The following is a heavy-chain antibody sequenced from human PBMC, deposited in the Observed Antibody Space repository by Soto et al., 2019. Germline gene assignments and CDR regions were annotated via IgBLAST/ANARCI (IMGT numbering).Heavy chain of an antibody. CDR3: ARPREAGKNYYGVDV. CDR1: GYSFTSYW. V-gene: IGHV5-51*01. J-gene: IGHJ6*02. D-gene: IGHD6-19*01. CDR2: IYPGDSDT. Sequence: LGESLKISCKGSGYSFTSYWIGWVRQMPGKGLECMGIIYPGDSDTRYSPSFQGQVTISADKSISTAYLQWSSLKASDTAMYYCARPREAGKNYYGVDVWGQGTTVTVSS.